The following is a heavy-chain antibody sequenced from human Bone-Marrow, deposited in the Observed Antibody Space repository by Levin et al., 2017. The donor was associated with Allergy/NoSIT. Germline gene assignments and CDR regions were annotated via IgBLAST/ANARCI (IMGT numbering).Heavy chain of an antibody. CDR2: ISAYNGNT. CDR3: ARIRGRTSSGWQPINWFDP. V-gene: IGHV1-18*01. Sequence: ASVKVSCKASGYTFTSYGISWVRQAPGQGLEWMGWISAYNGNTNYAQKLQGRVTMTTDTSTSTAYMELRSLRSDDTAVYYCARIRGRTSSGWQPINWFDPWGQGTLVTVSS. D-gene: IGHD6-19*01. J-gene: IGHJ5*02. CDR1: GYTFTSYG.